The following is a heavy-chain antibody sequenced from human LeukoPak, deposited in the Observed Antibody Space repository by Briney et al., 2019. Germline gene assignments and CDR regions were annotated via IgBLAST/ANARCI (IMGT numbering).Heavy chain of an antibody. CDR1: GGSMSCYY. CDR3: ARRSRNGYFLDS. D-gene: IGHD5-24*01. Sequence: SETLSLTCIFCGGSMSCYYWSWIGQPPGKGLEGIGYTFSSGATTYNPSLKSRVTISVDTSRSQFSLNLNSVTAADTAVYSCARRSRNGYFLDSWGQGTLVTVSS. V-gene: IGHV4-4*09. CDR2: TFSSGAT. J-gene: IGHJ4*02.